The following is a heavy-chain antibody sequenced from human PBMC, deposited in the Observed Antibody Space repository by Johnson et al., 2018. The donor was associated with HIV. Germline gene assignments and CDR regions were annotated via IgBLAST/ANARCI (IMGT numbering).Heavy chain of an antibody. Sequence: VQVLESGGGVVRPGGSLRLSCAASGFTFDDYGMSWVRQAPGKGLEWVAFIWYDGSNKYYADSVKGRFTISRDNSKNTLYLQMNSLRAEDTAVYYCARDRTYLTSPEVAFDAFDIWGQGTMVTVSS. V-gene: IGHV3-33*08. D-gene: IGHD3-16*01. CDR1: GFTFDDYG. CDR2: IWYDGSNK. CDR3: ARDRTYLTSPEVAFDAFDI. J-gene: IGHJ3*02.